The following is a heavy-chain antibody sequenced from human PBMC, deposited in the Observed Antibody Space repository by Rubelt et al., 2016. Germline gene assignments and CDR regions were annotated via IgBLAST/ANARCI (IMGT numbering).Heavy chain of an antibody. Sequence: QVQLVQSGAEVKKPGASVTVSCKDSGYTFTSYAMHWVRQAPGQRLEWMGWINAGNGNTKYSQKCHGRHTITMKTCASAAYMELISPRTEDPAVNYCARMLGPDSSSRGEVAPWGQGTLLTVSS. V-gene: IGHV1-3*01. CDR3: ARMLGPDSSSRGEVAP. J-gene: IGHJ5*02. CDR2: INAGNGNT. CDR1: GYTFTSYA. D-gene: IGHD6-13*01.